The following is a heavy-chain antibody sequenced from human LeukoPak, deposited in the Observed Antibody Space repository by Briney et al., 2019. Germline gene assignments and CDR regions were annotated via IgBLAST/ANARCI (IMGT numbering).Heavy chain of an antibody. Sequence: GGSLRLSCAASGFTFSSYAMHWARQAPGKGLEWVAVISYDGSNKYYADSVKGRFTISRDNSKNTLYLQMNSLRAEDTAVYYCATWKYQPLNWFDPWGQGTLITVSS. D-gene: IGHD2-2*01. V-gene: IGHV3-30-3*01. CDR2: ISYDGSNK. CDR3: ATWKYQPLNWFDP. J-gene: IGHJ5*02. CDR1: GFTFSSYA.